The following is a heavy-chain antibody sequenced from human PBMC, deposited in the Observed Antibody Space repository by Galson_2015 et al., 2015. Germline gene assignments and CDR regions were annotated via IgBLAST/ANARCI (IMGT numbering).Heavy chain of an antibody. J-gene: IGHJ4*02. CDR3: TRGAYCSGGICYSCGDY. CDR1: GFTFSNYW. D-gene: IGHD2-15*01. Sequence: SLRLSCAASGFTFSNYWVHWVRQAPGKGLEWLSRINGDGSSTSYADSVKGRFTISRDNAKNTLSPQMNSLRAEDSAVYYCTRGAYCSGGICYSCGDYWGQGTLVTVSS. V-gene: IGHV3-74*01. CDR2: INGDGSST.